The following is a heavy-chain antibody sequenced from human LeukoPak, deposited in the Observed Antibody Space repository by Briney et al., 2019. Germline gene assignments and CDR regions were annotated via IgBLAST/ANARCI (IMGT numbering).Heavy chain of an antibody. D-gene: IGHD5-18*01. CDR1: GFTFSSYA. Sequence: GGSLRLSCAASGFTFSSYAMSWVRQAPGKGLEWVSAISGSGGSTYYADSVKGRFTISRDNSKNTLYLQMNSLRAEDTAVYYCAKDRSLPIQLFPLFDYWGQGTLVTVSS. CDR3: AKDRSLPIQLFPLFDY. V-gene: IGHV3-23*01. J-gene: IGHJ4*02. CDR2: ISGSGGST.